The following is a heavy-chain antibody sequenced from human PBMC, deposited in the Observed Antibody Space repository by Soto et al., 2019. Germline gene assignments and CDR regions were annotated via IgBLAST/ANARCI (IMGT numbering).Heavy chain of an antibody. V-gene: IGHV3-30*03. D-gene: IGHD3-22*01. Sequence: QGHLVESGGGVVQPGGSLRLSCAASGFTFSSNGMPWLRQVPGKGLEWVAVVSFDGSKNYSADSVKGRFTISRDNSKNTVYLQMNSVTTEDSAVYYCARGDSGYYLTWGQGTLVSVSS. CDR1: GFTFSSNG. J-gene: IGHJ4*02. CDR2: VSFDGSKN. CDR3: ARGDSGYYLT.